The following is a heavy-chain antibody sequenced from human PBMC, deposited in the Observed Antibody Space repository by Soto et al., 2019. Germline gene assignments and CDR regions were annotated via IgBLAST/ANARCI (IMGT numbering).Heavy chain of an antibody. Sequence: GGSLRLSCAASGFTFSNSWMNWVRQAPGKGLEWVANIKEDGTAKYYLDSVKGRFTVSRDSVKNSLYLQMNSLRAEDMAMYYCTTDRGYLTFDYWGPGTLVTVSS. CDR2: IKEDGTAK. V-gene: IGHV3-7*01. CDR3: TTDRGYLTFDY. J-gene: IGHJ4*02. D-gene: IGHD3-22*01. CDR1: GFTFSNSW.